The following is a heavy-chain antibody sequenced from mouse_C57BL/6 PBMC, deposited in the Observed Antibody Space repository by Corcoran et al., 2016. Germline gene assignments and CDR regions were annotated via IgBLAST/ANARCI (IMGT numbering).Heavy chain of an antibody. CDR1: GYTFTDYY. V-gene: IGHV1-26*01. CDR3: ARLGSPAWFAY. CDR2: INPNNGGT. D-gene: IGHD1-1*02. J-gene: IGHJ3*01. Sequence: EVQLQQSGPELVKPGASVKISCKASGYTFTDYYMNWVKQSHGKSLEWIGDINPNNGGTSYNQKFKGKATLTVDKSSSTAYMELRSLTSEDSAVYYCARLGSPAWFAYWGQGTLVTVSA.